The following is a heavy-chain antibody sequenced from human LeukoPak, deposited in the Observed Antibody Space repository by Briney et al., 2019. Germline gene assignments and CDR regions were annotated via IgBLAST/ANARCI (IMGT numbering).Heavy chain of an antibody. CDR3: APIAIRSGY. V-gene: IGHV3-66*01. J-gene: IGHJ4*02. Sequence: GRSLRLSCAASGFTLSNYAMHWVRQAPGKGLEWVSVIYSGGSTYYADSVKGRFTISRDNSKNTLYLQMNSLRAEDTAVYYCAPIAIRSGYWGQGTLVTVSS. D-gene: IGHD3-9*01. CDR2: IYSGGST. CDR1: GFTLSNYA.